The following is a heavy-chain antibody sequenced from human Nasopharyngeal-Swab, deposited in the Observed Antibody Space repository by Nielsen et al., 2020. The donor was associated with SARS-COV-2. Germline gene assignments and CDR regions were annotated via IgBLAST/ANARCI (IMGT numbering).Heavy chain of an antibody. V-gene: IGHV3-9*01. CDR1: GFTFGDFA. D-gene: IGHD3-10*01. Sequence: SLKISCAASGFTFGDFAMHWVRQAPGKGLEWVSSINGNSGEIGYAASVKGRFTISRDNAKSSLNLQMNSLTTDDTALYYCAKGGGSYYNAFDSWGQGTLVTVSS. CDR3: AKGGGSYYNAFDS. J-gene: IGHJ4*02. CDR2: INGNSGEI.